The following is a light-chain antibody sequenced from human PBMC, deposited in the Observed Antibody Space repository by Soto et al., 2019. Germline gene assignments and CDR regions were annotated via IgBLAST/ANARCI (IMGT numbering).Light chain of an antibody. CDR3: YSYAGSSTYV. CDR1: SSYVGSYNL. J-gene: IGLJ1*01. Sequence: QSVLTQPASASGSPGQSITISCTGTSSYVGSYNLVSWYQKHPGKAPKLMIYEGSKRPSGVSNRFSGSKSGNTASLTISGLQAEDEADYYCYSYAGSSTYVFGSGTKVTVL. CDR2: EGS. V-gene: IGLV2-23*01.